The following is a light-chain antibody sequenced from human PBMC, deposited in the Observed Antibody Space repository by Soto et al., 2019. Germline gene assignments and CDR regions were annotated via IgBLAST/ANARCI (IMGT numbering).Light chain of an antibody. CDR3: QQYNNWPPP. CDR2: GAS. J-gene: IGKJ4*01. CDR1: QSVSSN. V-gene: IGKV3-15*01. Sequence: EIVMTQSPATLSVSPGXRATLSCRASQSVSSNLAWYQQKPGQAPRLLIYGASTRATGIPARFSGSGSGTEFTLTISSLQSEDFAVYYCQQYNNWPPPFRGGTKVDIK.